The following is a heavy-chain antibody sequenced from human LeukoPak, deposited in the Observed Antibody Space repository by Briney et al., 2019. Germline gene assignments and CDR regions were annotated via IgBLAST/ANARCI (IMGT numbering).Heavy chain of an antibody. Sequence: PGGSLRLSCSASGFTFSDYDMNWVRQAPGKGLEWVSSISGLSSYTYYGESVRGRFSISRDNAKNSLYLQMNSLGAEDTATYYCGRAFPPLRTSSAGDLWGQGILVTVSS. V-gene: IGHV3-21*01. J-gene: IGHJ4*02. CDR1: GFTFSDYD. CDR3: GRAFPPLRTSSAGDL. CDR2: ISGLSSYT. D-gene: IGHD3-16*01.